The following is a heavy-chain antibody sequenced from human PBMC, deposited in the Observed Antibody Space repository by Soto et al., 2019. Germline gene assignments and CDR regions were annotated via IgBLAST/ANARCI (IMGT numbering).Heavy chain of an antibody. Sequence: QVQLLQSGAEVKRPGSSVKVSCEASGGTFSSLGFTWVRQAPGQGLEWMGGIIPISGRTTFAQKFQGRVTITADESTRATYMELTTLTSDDTGMYYCATRGTQGRWLEFADYWGQGTLVTVSS. J-gene: IGHJ4*02. CDR2: IIPISGRT. CDR1: GGTFSSLG. V-gene: IGHV1-69*01. D-gene: IGHD5-12*01. CDR3: ATRGTQGRWLEFADY.